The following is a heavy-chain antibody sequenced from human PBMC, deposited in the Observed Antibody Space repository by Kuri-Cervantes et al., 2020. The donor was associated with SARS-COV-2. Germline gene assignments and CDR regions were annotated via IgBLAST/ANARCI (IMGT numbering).Heavy chain of an antibody. J-gene: IGHJ5*02. Sequence: GSLRLSCAVYGGSFSGYYWSWIRQPPGKGLEWIGEINHSGSTDYNPSLKSRVTISVDTSKNQFSLKLSSVTAADTAVYYCARGGIAARPGWFDPWGQGTPVTVSS. CDR1: GGSFSGYY. V-gene: IGHV4-34*01. D-gene: IGHD6-6*01. CDR3: ARGGIAARPGWFDP. CDR2: INHSGST.